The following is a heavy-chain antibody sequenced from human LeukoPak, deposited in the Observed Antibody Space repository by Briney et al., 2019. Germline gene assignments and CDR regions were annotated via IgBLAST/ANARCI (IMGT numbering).Heavy chain of an antibody. Sequence: GGSLKLSCAASGFTFSSYAMSWVRQAPGKGLEWVSAISGSGGSTYYADSVKGRFTISRDNSKNTLYLQMNSLRAEDTAVYYCAKDVYSSGWYLDYWGQGTLVTVSS. CDR1: GFTFSSYA. J-gene: IGHJ4*02. CDR2: ISGSGGST. CDR3: AKDVYSSGWYLDY. V-gene: IGHV3-23*01. D-gene: IGHD6-19*01.